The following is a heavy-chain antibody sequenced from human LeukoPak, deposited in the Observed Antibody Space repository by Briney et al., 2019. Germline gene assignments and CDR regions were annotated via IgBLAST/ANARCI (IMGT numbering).Heavy chain of an antibody. D-gene: IGHD3-9*01. Sequence: GGSLRLACAASGFTFSSYAMSWVRQAPGKGLEWVSAISISGENTYYADSVKGRFTISRDTSRNTLYLQMNSLRAEDTAVYYCARGPVLRYFDWLFWAGDYYGMDVWGQGTTVTVSS. J-gene: IGHJ6*02. V-gene: IGHV3-23*01. CDR3: ARGPVLRYFDWLFWAGDYYGMDV. CDR2: ISISGENT. CDR1: GFTFSSYA.